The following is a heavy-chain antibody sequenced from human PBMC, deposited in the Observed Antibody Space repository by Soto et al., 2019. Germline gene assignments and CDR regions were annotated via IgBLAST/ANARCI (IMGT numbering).Heavy chain of an antibody. Sequence: QITLKESGPTLVKPTQTLTLTCTFSGFSLTTDRVRVGWIRQPPGEALEWLAVIYWDDSKTYRPSLESRLTITKDTSKNQVALTMPNMDSLDTATYYCAHAYGGRSLYWGQGTLVTVSS. CDR1: GFSLTTDRVR. J-gene: IGHJ4*02. CDR2: IYWDDSK. V-gene: IGHV2-5*02. D-gene: IGHD1-26*01. CDR3: AHAYGGRSLY.